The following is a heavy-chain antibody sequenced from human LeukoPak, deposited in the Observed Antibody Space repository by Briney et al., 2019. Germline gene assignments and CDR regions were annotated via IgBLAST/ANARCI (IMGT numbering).Heavy chain of an antibody. Sequence: ASVKVSCKASGYTFTSYYMHWVRQAPGQGLEWMGIINPSGGSTSYAQKFQGRVTMTRDTSASTVYMELSSLRSEDTAVYYCARDRYYDSSGYYVPELDFDYWGQGTLVTVSS. J-gene: IGHJ4*02. D-gene: IGHD3-22*01. CDR3: ARDRYYDSSGYYVPELDFDY. V-gene: IGHV1-46*01. CDR1: GYTFTSYY. CDR2: INPSGGST.